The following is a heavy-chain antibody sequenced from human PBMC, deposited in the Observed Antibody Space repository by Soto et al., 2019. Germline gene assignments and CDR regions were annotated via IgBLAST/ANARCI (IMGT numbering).Heavy chain of an antibody. V-gene: IGHV3-30*18. J-gene: IGHJ4*02. CDR1: GFTFSSYG. CDR3: AKGSGYSSSGVDY. D-gene: IGHD6-13*01. Sequence: PGGSLRLSCAASGFTFSSYGMHWVRQAPGKGLEWVAVISYDGSNKYYADSVKGRFTISRDNSKNTLYLQMNSLRAEDTAVYYCAKGSGYSSSGVDYWGRGTLVTVSS. CDR2: ISYDGSNK.